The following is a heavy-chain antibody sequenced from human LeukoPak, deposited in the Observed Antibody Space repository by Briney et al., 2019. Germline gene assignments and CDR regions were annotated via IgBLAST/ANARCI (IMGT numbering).Heavy chain of an antibody. CDR1: GYTFTSYA. D-gene: IGHD3-10*02. CDR2: ISAGNGNT. CDR3: VIPPSVRGTGY. Sequence: GASVKVSCKASGYTFTSYAMHWVRQAPGQRLEWMGWISAGNGNTKYSQKFQGRVTITRDTSASTAYMELSSLRSEDTAVYYCVIPPSVRGTGYWGQGTLVTVSS. J-gene: IGHJ4*02. V-gene: IGHV1-3*01.